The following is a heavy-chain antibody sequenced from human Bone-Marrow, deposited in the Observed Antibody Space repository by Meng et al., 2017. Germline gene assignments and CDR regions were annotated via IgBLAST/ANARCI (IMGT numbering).Heavy chain of an antibody. J-gene: IGHJ4*02. CDR1: GYTFPDYY. D-gene: IGHD6-13*01. Sequence: QGRLVQTGAEVKKPGASVKVSCKASGYTFPDYYLHWVRRAPGQGLEWMGRINPKSGDTHYAQKFQGRVTMTGDTSISTAYMELSGLRSDDTAMYYCARDEDISAAGKLFGDYWGQGTLVTVSS. CDR2: INPKSGDT. CDR3: ARDEDISAAGKLFGDY. V-gene: IGHV1-2*06.